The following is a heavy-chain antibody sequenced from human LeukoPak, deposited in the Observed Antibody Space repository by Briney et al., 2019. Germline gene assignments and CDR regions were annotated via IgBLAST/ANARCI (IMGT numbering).Heavy chain of an antibody. V-gene: IGHV4-4*02. Sequence: SETLSLTCTVSGGSISSSNWWSWVRQPPGKGLEWIGEIYHTGNINYNPSLKSRVTISVDKSKNQFSLKLSSVTAADTAVYYCARVGYSYVAFDIWGQGTMVTVSS. CDR2: IYHTGNI. CDR1: GGSISSSNW. J-gene: IGHJ3*02. D-gene: IGHD5-18*01. CDR3: ARVGYSYVAFDI.